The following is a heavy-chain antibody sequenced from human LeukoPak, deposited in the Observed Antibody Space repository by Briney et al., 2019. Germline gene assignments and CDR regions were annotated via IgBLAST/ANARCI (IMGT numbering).Heavy chain of an antibody. CDR3: ARADDSSGYLDTNFDY. CDR1: GYTFTSYG. Sequence: ASVKVSCKASGYTFTSYGISWVRQAPGQGLEWMGWISAYNGNTNYAQKLQGRVTMTTDTSTSTAYMELRSLRSDDTAVYYCARADDSSGYLDTNFDYWGQGTLVTVSS. CDR2: ISAYNGNT. J-gene: IGHJ4*02. V-gene: IGHV1-18*01. D-gene: IGHD3-22*01.